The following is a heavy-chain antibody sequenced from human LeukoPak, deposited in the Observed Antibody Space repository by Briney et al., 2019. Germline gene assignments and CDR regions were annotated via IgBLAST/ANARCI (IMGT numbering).Heavy chain of an antibody. CDR3: ARGLYDSSGYYHFDY. CDR1: GDTFTSYG. Sequence: GASVTVSFKGSGDTFTSYGISWVRRAPGQGGEGMGWISAYNGNTNYAQKLQGRVTMTTDTSTSTAYMELRSLSSDDTAIYYCARGLYDSSGYYHFDYWGQGTLVTVSS. V-gene: IGHV1-18*01. J-gene: IGHJ4*02. D-gene: IGHD3-22*01. CDR2: ISAYNGNT.